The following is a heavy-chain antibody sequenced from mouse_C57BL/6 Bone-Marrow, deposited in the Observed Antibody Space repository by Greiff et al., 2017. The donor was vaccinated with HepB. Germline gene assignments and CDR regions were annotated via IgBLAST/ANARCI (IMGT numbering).Heavy chain of an antibody. Sequence: VKLMESRPGLVAPSQSLSITCTVSGFSLTSYAISWVRQPPGKGLEWLGVIWTGGGTNYNSALKSRLSISKDNSKSQVFLKMNSLQTDDTARYYCARNLYDGYLAWFAYWGQGTLVTVSA. CDR3: ARNLYDGYLAWFAY. D-gene: IGHD2-3*01. CDR2: IWTGGGT. J-gene: IGHJ3*01. CDR1: GFSLTSYA. V-gene: IGHV2-9-1*01.